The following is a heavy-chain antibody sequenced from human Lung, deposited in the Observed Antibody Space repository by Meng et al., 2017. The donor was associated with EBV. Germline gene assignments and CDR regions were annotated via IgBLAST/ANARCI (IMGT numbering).Heavy chain of an antibody. D-gene: IGHD4-17*01. V-gene: IGHV4-31*01. CDR1: GGSISSGSHY. Sequence: WGPGLVKPSRTLSLTCPVSGGSISSGSHYWSWIRQHPGKGLEYIGYIYYSGSTYYNPSLKSQVIISVDTSKNQFSLRLSSVTAADTAVYYCARLYGDSSVWYLDLWGRGTLVTVSS. CDR3: ARLYGDSSVWYLDL. CDR2: IYYSGST. J-gene: IGHJ2*01.